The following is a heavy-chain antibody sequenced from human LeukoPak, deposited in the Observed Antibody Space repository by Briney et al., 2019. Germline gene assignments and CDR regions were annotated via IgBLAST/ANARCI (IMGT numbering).Heavy chain of an antibody. V-gene: IGHV4-34*01. J-gene: IGHJ3*02. Sequence: SETLSLTCAVYGGSFSGYYWSWIRQPPGKGLEWIGEINHSGSTNYNPSLKSRVTISVNTSKNQFSLKLSSVTAADTAAYYCARDLHYYGSGSYPSFRAFDIWGQGTMVTVSS. CDR3: ARDLHYYGSGSYPSFRAFDI. CDR2: INHSGST. CDR1: GGSFSGYY. D-gene: IGHD3-10*01.